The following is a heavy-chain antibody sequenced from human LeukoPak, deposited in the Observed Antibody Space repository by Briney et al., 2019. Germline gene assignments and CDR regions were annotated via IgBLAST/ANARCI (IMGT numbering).Heavy chain of an antibody. CDR2: INHSGST. CDR1: GGSFSGYY. D-gene: IGHD3-3*01. V-gene: IGHV4-34*01. J-gene: IGHJ5*02. CDR3: AREALAYDFWSGYYNWFDP. Sequence: SETLSLTCAVYGGSFSGYYWSWIRQPPGKGLEWIGEINHSGSTNYNPSLKSRVTISVDTPKNQFSLKLSSVTAADTAVYYCAREALAYDFWSGYYNWFDPWGQGTLVTVSS.